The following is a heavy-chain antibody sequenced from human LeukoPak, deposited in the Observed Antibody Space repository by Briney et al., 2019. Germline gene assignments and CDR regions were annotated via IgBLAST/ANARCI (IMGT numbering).Heavy chain of an antibody. CDR3: AREGYSYGYDY. Sequence: ASVKVSCKASGYTFTGYYMHWVRQVPGQGLEWMGWINPNSGGTNYAQKFQGKVTMTRDTSISTAYMELSRLRSDDTAVYYCAREGYSYGYDYWGQGTLVVVSS. D-gene: IGHD5-18*01. V-gene: IGHV1-2*02. J-gene: IGHJ4*02. CDR1: GYTFTGYY. CDR2: INPNSGGT.